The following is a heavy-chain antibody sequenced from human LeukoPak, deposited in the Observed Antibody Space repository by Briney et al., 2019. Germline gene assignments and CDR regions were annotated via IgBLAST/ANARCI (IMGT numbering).Heavy chain of an antibody. D-gene: IGHD6-13*01. CDR2: ISSSGSTM. V-gene: IGHV3-11*01. J-gene: IGHJ1*01. Sequence: GGSLRLSCAASGFTFSDYHMSCIRQAPGKGLERVSYISSSGSTMYYADSVKGRFTISRDNAKNSVFLQMNSLRVEDTAVYYCARDLEVGVAAAGTDRIEYFQHWGQGTLVTVSS. CDR3: ARDLEVGVAAAGTDRIEYFQH. CDR1: GFTFSDYH.